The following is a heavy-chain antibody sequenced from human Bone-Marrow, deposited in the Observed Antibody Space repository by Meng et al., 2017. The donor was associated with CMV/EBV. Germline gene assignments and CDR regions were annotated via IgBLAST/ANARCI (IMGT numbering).Heavy chain of an antibody. CDR1: GCTFTGYY. V-gene: IGHV1-2*02. CDR3: ARVQLYSGSYPDY. Sequence: ASVKVSCKASGCTFTGYYMHWVRQAPGQGLEWMGWINPNSGGTNYAQKFQGRVTMTRDTSKNQFSLKLSSVTAADTAVYYCARVQLYSGSYPDYWGQGTLVTVSS. J-gene: IGHJ4*02. D-gene: IGHD1-26*01. CDR2: INPNSGGT.